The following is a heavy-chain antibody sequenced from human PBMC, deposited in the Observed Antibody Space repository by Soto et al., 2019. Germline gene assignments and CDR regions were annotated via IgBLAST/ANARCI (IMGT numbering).Heavy chain of an antibody. J-gene: IGHJ2*01. CDR3: VRGIPSQYSSNWLYWYFDL. CDR2: IWNDGTKE. Sequence: VQLVESGGGVVQPGRSLRLSCAASGFVYSTYAMHWVRLSPGKGLEWVALIWNDGTKEYYVDSVNGRFTISRDNSQNTLNLQMDRLRAEDTAVYFCVRGIPSQYSSNWLYWYFDLWGRGTQVTVSS. V-gene: IGHV3-33*01. CDR1: GFVYSTYA. D-gene: IGHD6-13*01.